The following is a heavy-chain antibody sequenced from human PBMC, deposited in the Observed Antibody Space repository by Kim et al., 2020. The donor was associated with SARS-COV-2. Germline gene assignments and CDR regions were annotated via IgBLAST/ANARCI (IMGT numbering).Heavy chain of an antibody. V-gene: IGHV4-34*01. CDR3: ARVGDDYYGSGSYYQGYYYFDC. D-gene: IGHD3-10*01. CDR1: GGSFSGYY. CDR2: INHSGST. J-gene: IGHJ4*02. Sequence: SETLSLTCAVYGGSFSGYYWSWIRQPPGKGLEWIGEINHSGSTNYNPSLKSRVTISVDTSKNQFSLKLSSVTAADTAVYYCARVGDDYYGSGSYYQGYYYFDCWGQGTLVTVSS.